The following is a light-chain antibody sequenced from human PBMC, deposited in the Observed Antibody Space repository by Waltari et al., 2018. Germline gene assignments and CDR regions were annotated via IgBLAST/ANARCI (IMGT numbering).Light chain of an antibody. CDR3: SSYAGSNNLV. CDR1: TSDIGAYDY. CDR2: EVN. V-gene: IGLV2-8*01. J-gene: IGLJ2*01. Sequence: QSALTQPPSASGSPGRAVPLSCTGTTSDIGAYDYFSWYQQHPGRAPKVIIHEVNERPSGVPDRFSGSKSGNTASLTVSGLQAEDEADYYCSSYAGSNNLVFGGGTKLTVL.